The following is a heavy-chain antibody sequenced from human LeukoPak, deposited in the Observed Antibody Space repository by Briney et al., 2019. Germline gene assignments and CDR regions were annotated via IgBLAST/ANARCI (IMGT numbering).Heavy chain of an antibody. Sequence: GASVKVSCKASGYTFTSYAMNWVRQAPGQGLEWMGWINTNTGNPTYAQGFTGRFVFSLDTSVSTAHLQISSLKAEDTAVYYCARGGITIFGVVIGPYYYYGMDVWGQGTTVTVSS. V-gene: IGHV7-4-1*02. CDR3: ARGGITIFGVVIGPYYYYGMDV. CDR2: INTNTGNP. CDR1: GYTFTSYA. D-gene: IGHD3-3*01. J-gene: IGHJ6*02.